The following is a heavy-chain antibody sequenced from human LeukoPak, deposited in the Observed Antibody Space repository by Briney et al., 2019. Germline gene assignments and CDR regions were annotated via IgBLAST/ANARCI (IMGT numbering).Heavy chain of an antibody. Sequence: ASVKVSCKASGYPLTTYYMHWVRQAPGQGLEWVGIINPSGGSTNYAQRFQGRVTMTRDTSTSTVYMELSSLRSEDTAVYYCARKSMIARERKFDYWGQGTLVTVSS. J-gene: IGHJ4*02. D-gene: IGHD3-22*01. CDR3: ARKSMIARERKFDY. V-gene: IGHV1-46*01. CDR2: INPSGGST. CDR1: GYPLTTYY.